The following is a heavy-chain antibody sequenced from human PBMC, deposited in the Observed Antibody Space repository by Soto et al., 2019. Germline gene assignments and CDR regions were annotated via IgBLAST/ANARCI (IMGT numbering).Heavy chain of an antibody. Sequence: PSEGIPRTGARSRESVSTNSASWNWIRQSPSRGFEWLGRTYYRSKWYNDYAVSVKSRITINPDTSKNQFSLQLNSVTPDDTAVYFCTSESISDLSSFCGQG. V-gene: IGHV6-1*01. CDR2: TYYRSKWYN. J-gene: IGHJ4*02. CDR3: TSESISDLSSF. CDR1: RESVSTNSAS. D-gene: IGHD2-21*02.